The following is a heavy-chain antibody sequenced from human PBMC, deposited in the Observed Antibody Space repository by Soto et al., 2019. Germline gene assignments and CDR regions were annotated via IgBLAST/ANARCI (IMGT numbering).Heavy chain of an antibody. J-gene: IGHJ4*02. CDR3: ARDKITGLFDY. CDR1: GGSFSGYY. Sequence: SETXSLTCAVHGGSFSGYYWDWIRQPPGKGLEWIGEINHGGTTNYNPSLKSRVTISVDTSKNQFSLKLTSVTAADTAVYYCARDKITGLFDYWGQGTLVTVSS. V-gene: IGHV4-34*01. CDR2: INHGGTT. D-gene: IGHD2-8*02.